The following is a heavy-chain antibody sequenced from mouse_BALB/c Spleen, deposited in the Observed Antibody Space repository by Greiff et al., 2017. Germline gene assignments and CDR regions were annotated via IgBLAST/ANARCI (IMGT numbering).Heavy chain of an antibody. D-gene: IGHD4-1*01. CDR1: GYAFSSYW. Sequence: QVQLQQSGAELVRPGSSVKISCKASGYAFSSYWMNWVKQRPGQGLEWIGQIYPGDGDTNYNGKFKGKATLTADKSSSTAYMQLSSLTSEDSAVYFCARGTGSSYYFVYWGQGTTLTVSS. CDR3: ARGTGSSYYFVY. V-gene: IGHV1-80*01. CDR2: IYPGDGDT. J-gene: IGHJ2*01.